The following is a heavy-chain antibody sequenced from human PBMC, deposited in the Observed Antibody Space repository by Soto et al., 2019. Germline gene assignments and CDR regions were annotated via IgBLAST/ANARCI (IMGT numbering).Heavy chain of an antibody. J-gene: IGHJ4*02. CDR2: ISGRGGVT. D-gene: IGHD3-22*01. CDR1: GFTFRNQD. Sequence: EVQLLESGGGLVQPGGSLRLTCVGSGFTFRNQDMRWVRQAPGKGLEWVSGISGRGGVTYYADSVKGRFTISRDNSKNTRYLQMNNLRANDTAVYYCATDRQFRSYYESAGHYNDWGQGTLGTVSS. CDR3: ATDRQFRSYYESAGHYND. V-gene: IGHV3-23*01.